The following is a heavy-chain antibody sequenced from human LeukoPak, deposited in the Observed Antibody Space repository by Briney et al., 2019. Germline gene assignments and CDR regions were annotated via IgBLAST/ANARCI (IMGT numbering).Heavy chain of an antibody. D-gene: IGHD2-21*02. J-gene: IGHJ4*02. CDR1: GFTFSNHG. Sequence: GRSLRLSCAASGFTFSNHGMHWVRQAPGKGPEWVALIWYDGSNKYYGDSVKGRFTISRDNSRNTVYLQMNSLRAEDTGVYYCARDRLEAVTDDDYFDYWGQGTLVTVSS. CDR3: ARDRLEAVTDDDYFDY. V-gene: IGHV3-33*01. CDR2: IWYDGSNK.